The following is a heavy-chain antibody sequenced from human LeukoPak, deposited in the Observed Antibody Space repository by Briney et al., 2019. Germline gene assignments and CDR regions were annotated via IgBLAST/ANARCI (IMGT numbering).Heavy chain of an antibody. J-gene: IGHJ4*02. Sequence: TSETLSLTCAVHGRSFSGFYWTWMRQPPGKGPEWIGEIFDGGRTNYNPSLKSRVTISGDTSKNQFSLKLSSVTAADTAVYYCAIGSGWLEYYFDYWGQGTLVTVSS. V-gene: IGHV4-34*12. CDR2: IFDGGRT. CDR3: AIGSGWLEYYFDY. CDR1: GRSFSGFY. D-gene: IGHD6-19*01.